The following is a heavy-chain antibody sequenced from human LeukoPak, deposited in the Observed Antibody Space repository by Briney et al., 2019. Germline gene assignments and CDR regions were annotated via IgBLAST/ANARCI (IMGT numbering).Heavy chain of an antibody. CDR2: INHSGST. V-gene: IGHV4-34*01. CDR1: GGSFSGYY. Sequence: SETLSLTCAVYGGSFSGYYWSWIRQPPGKGLEWIGEINHSGSTNYNPSLKSRVTISVDTSKNQFSLKLSSVTAADTAVYYCAREGSYYFDYCGQGTLVTVSS. J-gene: IGHJ4*02. CDR3: AREGSYYFDY. D-gene: IGHD1-26*01.